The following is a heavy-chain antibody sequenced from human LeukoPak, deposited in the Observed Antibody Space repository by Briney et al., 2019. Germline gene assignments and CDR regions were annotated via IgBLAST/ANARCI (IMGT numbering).Heavy chain of an antibody. CDR1: GFTFSSG. D-gene: IGHD2-15*01. CDR3: AKGERHFNTCSFDY. J-gene: IGHJ4*02. CDR2: ISYDGNHK. Sequence: GGSLRLSCAASGFTFSSGMHWVRQAPGKGLEWVAVISYDGNHKYYGDSVKGRFTISRDNSRNTLYLQMDSLKTEDTAVYYCAKGERHFNTCSFDYWGQGTLVTVSS. V-gene: IGHV3-30*18.